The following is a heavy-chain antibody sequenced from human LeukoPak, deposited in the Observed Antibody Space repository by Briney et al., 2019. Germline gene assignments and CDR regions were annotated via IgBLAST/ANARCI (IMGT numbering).Heavy chain of an antibody. CDR1: GGTFSSYA. CDR2: IIPIFGTA. J-gene: IGHJ6*02. V-gene: IGHV1-69*13. Sequence: ASVKVSCKASGGTFSSYAISWVRQAPGQGLEWMGGIIPIFGTANYAQKFQGRVTITADESTSTAYMELSSLRSGDTAVYYCANGVVTLYYYYGMDVWGQGTTVTVSS. CDR3: ANGVVTLYYYYGMDV. D-gene: IGHD4-23*01.